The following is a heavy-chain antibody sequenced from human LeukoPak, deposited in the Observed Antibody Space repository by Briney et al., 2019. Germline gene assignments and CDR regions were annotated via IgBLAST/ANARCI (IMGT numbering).Heavy chain of an antibody. Sequence: SETLPLTCTVSGGSISSYYWSWIRQPPGKGLDWIGYIYYSGSTNYNPSLKSRVTISLDTSKNQFSPKLSSVTAADTAVYYCARTTMVRGVPDYWGQGTLVTVSS. J-gene: IGHJ4*02. V-gene: IGHV4-59*01. CDR1: GGSISSYY. CDR3: ARTTMVRGVPDY. D-gene: IGHD3-10*01. CDR2: IYYSGST.